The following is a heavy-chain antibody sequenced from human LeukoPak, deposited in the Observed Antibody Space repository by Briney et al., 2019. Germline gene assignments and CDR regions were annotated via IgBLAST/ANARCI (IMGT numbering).Heavy chain of an antibody. CDR3: AREYNTGFDP. CDR2: IYSDGRI. D-gene: IGHD5-24*01. J-gene: IGHJ5*02. CDR1: GFTVSSNY. V-gene: IGHV3-53*01. Sequence: GGSLRLSCAASGFTVSSNYMSWVRQAPGKGLEWVSVIYSDGRIHSADSVKGRFTISRDDSKNTLSLQMNSLRAEDTAVYYCAREYNTGFDPWGQGTLVTVSS.